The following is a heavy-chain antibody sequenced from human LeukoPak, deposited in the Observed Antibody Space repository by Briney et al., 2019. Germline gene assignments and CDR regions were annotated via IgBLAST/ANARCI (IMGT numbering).Heavy chain of an antibody. V-gene: IGHV4-4*07. CDR1: GGSINTYY. J-gene: IGHJ3*02. D-gene: IGHD2-15*01. Sequence: PSETLSLTCTVSGGSINTYYWSWIRQPAGEGLEWIGRIYTRGSTNYNPSLKSRVTMSVDPSKNQCSLRLSSVTAADTAVYRADICSGGDAFDIWARGTMVSVSS. CDR2: IYTRGST. CDR3: DICSGGDAFDI.